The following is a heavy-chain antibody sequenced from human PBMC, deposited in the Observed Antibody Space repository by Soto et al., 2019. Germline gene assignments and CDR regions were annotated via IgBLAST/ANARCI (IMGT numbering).Heavy chain of an antibody. Sequence: SETMSLTCTVSGGSISFYYLSWIRQPPGKGLEWIGYIYYSGSTNYNPSLKSRVTISVDTSKNQFSLKLSSVTAADTAVYYCARGGWRHIDYWGQGTLVTVSS. CDR1: GGSISFYY. D-gene: IGHD3-3*01. J-gene: IGHJ4*02. CDR3: ARGGWRHIDY. V-gene: IGHV4-59*08. CDR2: IYYSGST.